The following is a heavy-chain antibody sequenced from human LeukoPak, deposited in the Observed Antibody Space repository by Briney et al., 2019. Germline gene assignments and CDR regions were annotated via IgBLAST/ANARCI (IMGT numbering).Heavy chain of an antibody. Sequence: GGSLRLSCAASGFTFSSYEMNWVRQAPGKGLEWASYISGRGSTIYYADSVKGRFTISRDNSKNTLYLQMNSLRAEDTAVYYCAKDQWQFYFEYWGQGTLVTVSS. J-gene: IGHJ4*02. CDR3: AKDQWQFYFEY. V-gene: IGHV3-48*03. CDR2: ISGRGSTI. D-gene: IGHD6-19*01. CDR1: GFTFSSYE.